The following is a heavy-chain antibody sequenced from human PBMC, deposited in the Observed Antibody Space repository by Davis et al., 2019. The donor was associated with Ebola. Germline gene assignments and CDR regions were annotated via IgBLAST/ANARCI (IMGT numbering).Heavy chain of an antibody. D-gene: IGHD6-19*01. CDR2: ISSSSTYT. CDR3: VRDNGYSSG. J-gene: IGHJ4*02. Sequence: PGGSLRLSCAASGFTFSSYSMSWIRQAPGKGLEWVSDISSSSTYTNYADSVKGRFTISRDNAKNSLYLQMNSLRVEDTAVYYCVRDNGYSSGWGQGTLVTVSS. V-gene: IGHV3-21*05. CDR1: GFTFSSYS.